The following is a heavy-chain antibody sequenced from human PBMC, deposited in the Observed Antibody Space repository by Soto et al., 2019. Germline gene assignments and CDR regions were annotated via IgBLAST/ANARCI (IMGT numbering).Heavy chain of an antibody. J-gene: IGHJ4*02. CDR3: ARNLWADSTGYYEVGY. V-gene: IGHV3-33*01. D-gene: IGHD3-22*01. CDR1: GFTFSSYG. Sequence: QVQLVESGGGVVQPGRSLRLSCAASGFTFSSYGMHWVRQAPGKGLEWVAVIWYDGSNKYYADSVKGRFTISRDNSKNTLYLKMSSLRAEDTAVYYCARNLWADSTGYYEVGYWGQGTLVTVSS. CDR2: IWYDGSNK.